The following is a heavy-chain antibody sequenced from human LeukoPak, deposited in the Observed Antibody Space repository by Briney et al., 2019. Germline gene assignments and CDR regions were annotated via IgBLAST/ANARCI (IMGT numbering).Heavy chain of an antibody. V-gene: IGHV1-8*01. Sequence: ASVKVSCKASGYTFTSYDINWVRQATGQGLEWMGWMNPNSGNTGYAQKFQGRVTMTRNTSISTAYMELSSLGSEDTAVYYCARGELRYFDWLSNPPWGFDYWGQGTLVTVSS. D-gene: IGHD3-9*01. CDR2: MNPNSGNT. CDR3: ARGELRYFDWLSNPPWGFDY. J-gene: IGHJ4*02. CDR1: GYTFTSYD.